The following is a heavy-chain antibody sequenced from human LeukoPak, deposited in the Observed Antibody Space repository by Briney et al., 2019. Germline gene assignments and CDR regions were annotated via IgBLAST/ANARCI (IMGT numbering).Heavy chain of an antibody. Sequence: GGSLRLSCAASGFTFSSYGMDWVRQAPGKGLEWVSYISSSSSTIYYADSVKGRFTSSRDNAKNSLYLQMNSLRAEDTAVYYCALCRSGYSYIDVWGKGTTVTVSS. D-gene: IGHD3-3*01. CDR1: GFTFSSYG. CDR2: ISSSSSTI. J-gene: IGHJ6*03. V-gene: IGHV3-48*01. CDR3: ALCRSGYSYIDV.